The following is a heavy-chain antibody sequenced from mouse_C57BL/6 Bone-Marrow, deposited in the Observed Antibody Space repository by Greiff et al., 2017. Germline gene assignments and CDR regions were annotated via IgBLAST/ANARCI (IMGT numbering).Heavy chain of an antibody. CDR1: GYAFSTYW. J-gene: IGHJ2*01. CDR2: IYPGDGDT. Sequence: VQLQQSGAELVKPGASVTISCKVSGYAFSTYWMNWVKQRPGKGLEWFGQIYPGDGDTNYNGTFKGKATMTADKCSSTAYMQLSSLTSEDSAVYFCARDWDYFDDWGQGTTLTVSS. CDR3: ARDWDYFDD. D-gene: IGHD4-1*01. V-gene: IGHV1-80*01.